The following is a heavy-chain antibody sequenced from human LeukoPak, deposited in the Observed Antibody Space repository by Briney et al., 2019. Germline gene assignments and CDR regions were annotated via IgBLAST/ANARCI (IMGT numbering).Heavy chain of an antibody. CDR2: IYYSGNT. V-gene: IGHV4-39*01. J-gene: IGHJ4*02. CDR3: ARLWSGLRPPDY. CDR1: GGSISSNNYY. Sequence: SETLSLTCTVSGGSISSNNYYWGWVRQPPGKGLEWIGSIYYSGNTYYNPSLKSRVTISVDTSKNQLSLKLSSVTAADTAVFYCARLWSGLRPPDYWGQGTLVTVSS. D-gene: IGHD3-3*01.